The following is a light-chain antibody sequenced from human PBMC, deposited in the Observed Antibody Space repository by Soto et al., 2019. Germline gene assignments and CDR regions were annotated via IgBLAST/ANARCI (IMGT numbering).Light chain of an antibody. J-gene: IGKJ2*01. V-gene: IGKV3-20*01. CDR1: QSVSSSY. CDR3: QQYRTPPS. Sequence: EIVLTQSPGTLSLSPGERATLSCRASQSVSSSYLGWYQQKPGQAPRLLIYGASNRATGIPDRFSGSGSGTDFTLTISRLQPEHYAVYYRQQYRTPPSFPQSTNLHIK. CDR2: GAS.